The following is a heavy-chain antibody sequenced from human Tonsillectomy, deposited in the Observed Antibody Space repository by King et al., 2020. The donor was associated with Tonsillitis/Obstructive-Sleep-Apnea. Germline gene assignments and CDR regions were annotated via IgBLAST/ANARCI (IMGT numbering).Heavy chain of an antibody. D-gene: IGHD3-16*01. CDR1: GFTFSDYY. V-gene: IGHV3-11*05. CDR2: ISPSSSST. CDR3: ARALGGDYYFDY. Sequence: QVQLVESGGGLVKPGGSLRLSCAASGFTFSDYYMSWIRQAPGKGLEWLSYISPSSSSTNYADSVRGRFTISRDNAKNSLYLQINSLRVEDTAVYYCARALGGDYYFDYWGQGTLVAVSS. J-gene: IGHJ4*02.